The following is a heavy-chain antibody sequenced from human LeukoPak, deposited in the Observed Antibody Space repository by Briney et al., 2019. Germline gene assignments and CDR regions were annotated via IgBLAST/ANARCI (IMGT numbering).Heavy chain of an antibody. CDR1: GYTFTSYD. CDR3: ARVGSSSWYVSFYYYYGMDV. Sequence: GASVKLSCKASGYTFTSYDINWVRQATGQGLEWMGWMNPNSGNTGYAQKFQGRVTMTRNTSRRTAYMELSRLRSEDRAVYYCARVGSSSWYVSFYYYYGMDVWGQGTTVTVSS. J-gene: IGHJ6*02. V-gene: IGHV1-8*01. D-gene: IGHD6-13*01. CDR2: MNPNSGNT.